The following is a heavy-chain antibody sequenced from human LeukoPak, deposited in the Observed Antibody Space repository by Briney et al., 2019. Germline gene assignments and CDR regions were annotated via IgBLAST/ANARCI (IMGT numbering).Heavy chain of an antibody. J-gene: IGHJ6*04. D-gene: IGHD3-16*02. V-gene: IGHV3-30*03. CDR1: GFTFSSYG. CDR3: ASWTLGELSSHYYYYGMDV. Sequence: PGGSLRLSCAASGFTFSSYGMHWVRQAPGKGLEWVAVISYDGSNKYYADSVKGRFTISRDNSKNTLYLQMNSLRAEDAAVYYCASWTLGELSSHYYYYGMDVWGKGTTVTVSS. CDR2: ISYDGSNK.